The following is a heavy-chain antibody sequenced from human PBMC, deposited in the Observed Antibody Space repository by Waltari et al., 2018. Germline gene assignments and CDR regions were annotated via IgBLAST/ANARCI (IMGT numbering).Heavy chain of an antibody. D-gene: IGHD6-6*01. CDR3: ARGHPDSSSPLPDY. CDR2: IYYSGST. CDR1: GGSISSYY. V-gene: IGHV4-59*01. Sequence: QVQLQESGPGLVKPSETLSLTCTVSGGSISSYYWSWIRQPPGKGLEWIVYIYYSGSTNYNPSLKSRVTIAVDTSKNQFSLKLSSVTAADTAVYYCARGHPDSSSPLPDYWGQGTLVTVSS. J-gene: IGHJ4*02.